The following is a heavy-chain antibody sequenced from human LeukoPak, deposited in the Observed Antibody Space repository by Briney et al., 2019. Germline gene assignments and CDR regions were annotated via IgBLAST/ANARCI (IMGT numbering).Heavy chain of an antibody. Sequence: GASVKVSFKTSGYTFTDYYLHWVRQAPGQGLEWMGRINPYSRGTNYAQRFQGRVSLTRDTSISTAYMELSTLRSDDTAVYFCAREDDYGTVGFAYWGQGSLVTVSS. CDR3: AREDDYGTVGFAY. J-gene: IGHJ4*02. V-gene: IGHV1-2*06. CDR2: INPYSRGT. D-gene: IGHD4-17*01. CDR1: GYTFTDYY.